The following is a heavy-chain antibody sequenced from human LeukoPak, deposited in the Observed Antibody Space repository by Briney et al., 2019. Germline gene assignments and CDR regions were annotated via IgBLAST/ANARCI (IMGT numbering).Heavy chain of an antibody. CDR3: ARDRTDYGDYGNWFDP. D-gene: IGHD4-17*01. CDR1: GGSFSGYY. Sequence: SETLSLTCAVYGGSFSGYYWSWIRQPPGKGLEWIGEINHSGNTNYTPSLKSRVAISVDTSKNQFSLKLSSVTAADTAVYYCARDRTDYGDYGNWFDPWGQGTLVTVSS. CDR2: INHSGNT. J-gene: IGHJ5*02. V-gene: IGHV4-34*01.